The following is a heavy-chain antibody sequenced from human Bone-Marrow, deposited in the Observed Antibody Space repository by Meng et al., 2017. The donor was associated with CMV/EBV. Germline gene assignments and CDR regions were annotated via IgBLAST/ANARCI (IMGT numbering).Heavy chain of an antibody. CDR1: GFTFSSYA. V-gene: IGHV3-64*02. CDR3: AGASVIALFY. Sequence: GGSLRLSCAASGFTFSSYAMHWVRQAPGKGLEYVSAISSNGGSTYYADSVKGRFTISRDNSKNTLYLQMNSLRAEDTAVYYCAGASVIALFYWGQGTLVTVSS. CDR2: ISSNGGST. J-gene: IGHJ4*02. D-gene: IGHD2-21*01.